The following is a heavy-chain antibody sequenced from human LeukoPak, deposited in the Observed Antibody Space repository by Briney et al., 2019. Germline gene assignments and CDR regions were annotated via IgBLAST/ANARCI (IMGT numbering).Heavy chain of an antibody. CDR3: ARQATYYDSSGYRDY. D-gene: IGHD3-22*01. CDR1: GGSISSSSYY. V-gene: IGHV4-39*01. Sequence: SETLSLTCTVSGGSISSSSYYWGWIRQPPGNGLEWIGSIYYSGSTYYNPSLKSRVTISVDTSKNQFSLKLSSVTAADTAVYYCARQATYYDSSGYRDYWGQGTLVTVSS. J-gene: IGHJ4*02. CDR2: IYYSGST.